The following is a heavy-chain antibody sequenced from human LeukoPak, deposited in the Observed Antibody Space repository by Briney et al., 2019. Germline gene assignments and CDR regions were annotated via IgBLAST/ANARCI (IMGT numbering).Heavy chain of an antibody. V-gene: IGHV1-3*01. Sequence: ASVKVSCKTSGYTFTSYGMHWVRQAPGQSLEWMGWINGGNGNTKYSEKFQGRVTIIRDTSASTAYMELSSLRSEDTAVYYCARVPLHDDSGHYYPHWGQGTLVTVSS. CDR1: GYTFTSYG. CDR3: ARVPLHDDSGHYYPH. D-gene: IGHD3-22*01. CDR2: INGGNGNT. J-gene: IGHJ1*01.